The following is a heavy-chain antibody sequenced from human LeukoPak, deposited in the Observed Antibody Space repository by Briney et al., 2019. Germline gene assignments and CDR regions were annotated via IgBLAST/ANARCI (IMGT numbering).Heavy chain of an antibody. J-gene: IGHJ4*02. D-gene: IGHD3-22*01. CDR2: INPNSGGT. CDR3: ARYSSGYPVLFDY. CDR1: GYTFTGYY. V-gene: IGHV1-2*02. Sequence: ASVKVSCKASGYTFTGYYMHWVRQAPGQGLEWMGWINPNSGGTNYAQKFQGRVTMTRDTSISTAYMELSRLRSDDTAVYYCARYSSGYPVLFDYWGQGTLVTVSS.